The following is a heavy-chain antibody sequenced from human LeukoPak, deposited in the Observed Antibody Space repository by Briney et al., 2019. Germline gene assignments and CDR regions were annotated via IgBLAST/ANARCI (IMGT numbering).Heavy chain of an antibody. J-gene: IGHJ4*02. D-gene: IGHD2-2*01. V-gene: IGHV3-48*01. CDR1: GSTFSDYS. Sequence: PGGSLRLSCAASGSTFSDYSMNWVRQAPGKGLEWISYVGISSGNTKYADSVKGRFTISGDKAKNSLYLQTNSLRVEDTAVYYCARDTKYAFDNWGQGTLVTVSS. CDR2: VGISSGNT. CDR3: ARDTKYAFDN.